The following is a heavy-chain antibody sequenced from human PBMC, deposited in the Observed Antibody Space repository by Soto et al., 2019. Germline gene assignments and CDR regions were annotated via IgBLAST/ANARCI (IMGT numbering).Heavy chain of an antibody. Sequence: SETLSLTCAVYGGSFSGYYWTWIRQSPGKGLEWIGEINDSESTNNNPSLKSRVTVSIDTSKNQFSLKLTSVTAADTAMYYCARGVRRGGSCTLDYWGQETLVTVSS. D-gene: IGHD2-15*01. CDR3: ARGVRRGGSCTLDY. CDR1: GGSFSGYY. J-gene: IGHJ4*02. CDR2: INDSEST. V-gene: IGHV4-34*01.